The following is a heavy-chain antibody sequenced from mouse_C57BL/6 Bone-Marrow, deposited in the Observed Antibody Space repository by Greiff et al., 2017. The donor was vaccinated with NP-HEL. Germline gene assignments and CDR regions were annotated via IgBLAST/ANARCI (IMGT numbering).Heavy chain of an antibody. D-gene: IGHD1-1*01. CDR1: GYTFTSYD. CDR3: AREGVTTGDY. CDR2: IYPRGGST. J-gene: IGHJ2*01. V-gene: IGHV1-85*01. Sequence: LVESGPELVKPGASVKLSCKASGYTFTSYDINWVKQRPGQGLEWIGWIYPRGGSTKYNEKFKGKATLTVDTSSSTAYMELHSLTSEDSAVYFCAREGVTTGDYWGQGTTLTVSS.